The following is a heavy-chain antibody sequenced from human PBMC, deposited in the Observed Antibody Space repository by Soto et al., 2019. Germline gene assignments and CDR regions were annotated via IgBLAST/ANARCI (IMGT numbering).Heavy chain of an antibody. D-gene: IGHD1-26*01. Sequence: QLVESGGGLVQPGGSLRLSCAASGFTFTSYTMTWFRQAPGKGLEWVSCISSSSSTIYYADSVKGRFTISRDNAKNSLFLQMHSLRDGDACVSYCASGRYHFDFWGQGTLVTVSS. CDR3: ASGRYHFDF. CDR1: GFTFTSYT. CDR2: ISSSSSTI. J-gene: IGHJ4*02. V-gene: IGHV3-48*02.